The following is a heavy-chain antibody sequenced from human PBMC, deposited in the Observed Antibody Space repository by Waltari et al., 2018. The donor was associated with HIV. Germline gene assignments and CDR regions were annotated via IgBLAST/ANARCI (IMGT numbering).Heavy chain of an antibody. V-gene: IGHV3-30*18. D-gene: IGHD1-1*01. Sequence: QVQLVEFGGGVVQPGRSLRPSCAAPGFAFRSYGMRWARQAPGKGLEWVAVISYDGSNKYYADAVKGRFTISRDNSKNTLDLQMNSLRAEDTAVYYCAKDKGGVTYIFDYWGQGTLVTVSS. J-gene: IGHJ4*02. CDR3: AKDKGGVTYIFDY. CDR1: GFAFRSYG. CDR2: ISYDGSNK.